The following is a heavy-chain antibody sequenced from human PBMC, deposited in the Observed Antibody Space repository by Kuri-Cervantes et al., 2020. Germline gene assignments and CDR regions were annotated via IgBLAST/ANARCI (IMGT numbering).Heavy chain of an antibody. J-gene: IGHJ4*02. Sequence: SETLSLTCAVSGGSISSGGYSWSWIRQPPGKGLEWIGYIYHSGSTYYNPSLKSRVTISVDRSKNQFSLKLSSVTAADTAVYYCARHGSGYLLPTNDFDYWGQGTLVTVSS. CDR2: IYHSGST. D-gene: IGHD5-12*01. CDR1: GGSISSGGYS. V-gene: IGHV4-30-2*01. CDR3: ARHGSGYLLPTNDFDY.